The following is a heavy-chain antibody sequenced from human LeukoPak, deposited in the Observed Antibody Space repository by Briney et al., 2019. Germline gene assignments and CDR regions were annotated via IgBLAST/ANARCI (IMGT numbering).Heavy chain of an antibody. CDR1: GGSISSRIYY. CDR2: MHYSGST. J-gene: IGHJ4*02. D-gene: IGHD2-15*01. Sequence: SGTLSLTCTVSGGSISSRIYYWGWVRQPPGKGLEWIGSMHYSGSTNYKPSLKSRVTIYADMSKNQLSLKLTSVTAADTAVYYCVRLGCSGGSCYSFDSWGQGTLVTVSS. CDR3: VRLGCSGGSCYSFDS. V-gene: IGHV4-39*01.